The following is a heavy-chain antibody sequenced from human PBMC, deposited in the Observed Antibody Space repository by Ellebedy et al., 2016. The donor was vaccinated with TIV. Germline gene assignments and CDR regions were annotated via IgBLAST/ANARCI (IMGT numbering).Heavy chain of an antibody. CDR2: IYPGDSDT. J-gene: IGHJ4*02. CDR1: RYRFTNYW. CDR3: ARRADYYDSSGYGPVDY. V-gene: IGHV5-51*01. Sequence: ASVKVSXKGSRYRFTNYWIGWVRQMPGKGLEWMGIIYPGDSDTRYSPSFQGQFTMSADKSISTAYLQWSSLEASDTAMYYCARRADYYDSSGYGPVDYWGQGTLVTVSS. D-gene: IGHD3-22*01.